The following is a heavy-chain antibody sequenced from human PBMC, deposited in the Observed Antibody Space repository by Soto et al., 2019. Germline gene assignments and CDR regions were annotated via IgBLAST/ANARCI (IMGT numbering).Heavy chain of an antibody. Sequence: QVQLQESGPGLVKPSQTLSLTCSVSSDSMNSGGYYWSWIRQHPGKGLEWIGFIYSNGVTYYNPSLKSRVTISVDTSKYPFSLNLMSITAVDTALYYCARRRASSSGYYYYAMDVCRQGTTVTVSS. J-gene: IGHJ6*02. CDR2: IYSNGVT. CDR3: ARRRASSSGYYYYAMDV. D-gene: IGHD6-6*01. CDR1: SDSMNSGGYY. V-gene: IGHV4-31*03.